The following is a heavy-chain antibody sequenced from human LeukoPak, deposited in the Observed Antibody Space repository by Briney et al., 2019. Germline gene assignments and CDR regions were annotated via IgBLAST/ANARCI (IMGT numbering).Heavy chain of an antibody. Sequence: ASVKVSCKASGYTFGDYGFSWVRQAPGQGLEWMGWISALNGNTYYVQKFKGRVTMTTDSSTNTAYMELRSLRSDDTAVYFCARDFALLWLGDKPFEYWGQGTLVTVSS. D-gene: IGHD3-10*01. CDR2: ISALNGNT. V-gene: IGHV1-18*01. J-gene: IGHJ4*02. CDR3: ARDFALLWLGDKPFEY. CDR1: GYTFGDYG.